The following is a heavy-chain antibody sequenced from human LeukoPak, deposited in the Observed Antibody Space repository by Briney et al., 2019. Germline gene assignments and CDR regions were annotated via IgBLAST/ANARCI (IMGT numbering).Heavy chain of an antibody. D-gene: IGHD4-17*01. J-gene: IGHJ3*02. Sequence: GGSLRLSCAASGFTFNSYSMNWVRQAPGKGLEWVSAIRGTYSTEYADSVKDRFTISRDNSKNTLYLQMNSLRAEDTAVYYCGRDPNGDYIGAFDMWGQGTVVTVSS. V-gene: IGHV3-23*01. CDR2: IRGTYST. CDR1: GFTFNSYS. CDR3: GRDPNGDYIGAFDM.